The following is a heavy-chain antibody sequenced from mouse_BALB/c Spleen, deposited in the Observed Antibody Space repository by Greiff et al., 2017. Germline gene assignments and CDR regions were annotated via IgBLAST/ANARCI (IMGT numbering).Heavy chain of an antibody. CDR1: GFSLTSYG. CDR2: IWSGGST. CDR3: ARLYGNYVTWFAY. D-gene: IGHD2-1*01. J-gene: IGHJ3*01. Sequence: VQLVESGPGLVQPSQSLSITCTVSGFSLTSYGVHWVRQSPGKGLEWLGVIWSGGSTDYNAAFISRLSISKDNSKSQVFFKMNSLQANDTAIYYCARLYGNYVTWFAYWGQGTLVTVSA. V-gene: IGHV2-2*02.